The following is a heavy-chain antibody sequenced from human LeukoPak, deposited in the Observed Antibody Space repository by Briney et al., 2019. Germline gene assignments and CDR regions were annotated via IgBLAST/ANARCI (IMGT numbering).Heavy chain of an antibody. CDR1: GGSITNFY. D-gene: IGHD3-10*02. CDR2: IYYSGST. Sequence: SETLSLTCTVSGGSITNFYWSWIRQPPGKGLEWIGYIYYSGSTNYNPSLNSRVTISVDTSKNQFSLKLSSVTAADTAVYYCARRDVRSAGRASLDYWGQGTLVTVSS. V-gene: IGHV4-59*08. CDR3: ARRDVRSAGRASLDY. J-gene: IGHJ4*02.